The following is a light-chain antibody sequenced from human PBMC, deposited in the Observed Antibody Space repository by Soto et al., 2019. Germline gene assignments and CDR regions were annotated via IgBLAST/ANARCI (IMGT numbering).Light chain of an antibody. V-gene: IGKV1-5*03. CDR2: KAS. Sequence: DIQMTQSPSTLSASVGDRVTITCRASESISDYLAWYQQKPGKAPKLLIYKASSLESGVPSRFSGSGSGTEFTLTISSLHPDDFATYYCQQYGSHRTFGQGTKVDIK. CDR1: ESISDY. J-gene: IGKJ1*01. CDR3: QQYGSHRT.